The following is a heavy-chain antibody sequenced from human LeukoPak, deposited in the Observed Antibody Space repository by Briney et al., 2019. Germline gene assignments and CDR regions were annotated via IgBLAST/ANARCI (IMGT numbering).Heavy chain of an antibody. D-gene: IGHD3-10*01. V-gene: IGHV1-8*01. CDR3: LLWFGEPRTGNY. CDR1: GYTFTSYD. J-gene: IGHJ4*02. Sequence: ASVKVSCKASGYTFTSYDINWVRQATGQGLEWMGWMNPNSGNTGYAQKFQGRVTMTRNTSISTAYMELSSLRSEDTAVYYCLLWFGEPRTGNYWGQGTLVTVSS. CDR2: MNPNSGNT.